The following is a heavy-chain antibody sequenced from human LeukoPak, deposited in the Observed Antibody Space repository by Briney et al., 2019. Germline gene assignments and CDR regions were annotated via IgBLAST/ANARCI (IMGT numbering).Heavy chain of an antibody. CDR2: ISYDGSDK. V-gene: IGHV3-30-3*01. J-gene: IGHJ6*02. CDR3: ARDNYGMDV. Sequence: GRSLRLSCAASGFTFSRYAMHWVRQAPGKGLDWVAVISYDGSDKYYGDPVKGRFTISRDNSKNTLYLQMNSLRAEDTAVYYCARDNYGMDVWGQGTTVTVSS. CDR1: GFTFSRYA.